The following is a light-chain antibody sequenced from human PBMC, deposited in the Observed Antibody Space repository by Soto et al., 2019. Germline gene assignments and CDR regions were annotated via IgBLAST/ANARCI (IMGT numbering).Light chain of an antibody. Sequence: EIVLTQSPVTLSVSPGERVTLSCRASQRLSSNLAWYQQRPGQAPRLLIYGASTRAAGIPARFSGSGSETEFTLTISRLQPDDFAVYYCQQYNNWPPWTFGQGTKVDIK. J-gene: IGKJ1*01. CDR3: QQYNNWPPWT. V-gene: IGKV3-15*01. CDR2: GAS. CDR1: QRLSSN.